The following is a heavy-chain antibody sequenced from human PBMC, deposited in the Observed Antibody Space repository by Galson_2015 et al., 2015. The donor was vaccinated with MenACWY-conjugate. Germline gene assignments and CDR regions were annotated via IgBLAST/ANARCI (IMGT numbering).Heavy chain of an antibody. CDR2: ISGSRIYT. V-gene: IGHV3-11*05. D-gene: IGHD1/OR15-1a*01. CDR1: GFTFSDYY. Sequence: SLRLSCAASGFTFSDYYMSWIRQAPGKGLEWVSYISGSRIYTNYADSVKGRFTISRDNAENSLHLQLNYLGVEDTAIYYCARGGGNRSQGVRTPIDYWGPGTLVTVSS. CDR3: ARGGGNRSQGVRTPIDY. J-gene: IGHJ4*02.